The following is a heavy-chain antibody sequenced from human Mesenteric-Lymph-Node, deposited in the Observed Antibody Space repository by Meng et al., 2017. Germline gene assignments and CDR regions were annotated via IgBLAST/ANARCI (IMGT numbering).Heavy chain of an antibody. Sequence: QGQVQASVPGPGKPLGTLSLTCAVSGGSISGSNWLNWVRQPPGKGLEWIGEIYHSGSTNYNPSLKSRVTISVDKSKNQFSLNLSSVTAADTAVYYCARGGTGEMDYWGQGTLVTVSS. J-gene: IGHJ4*02. CDR1: GGSISGSNW. V-gene: IGHV4-4*02. CDR2: IYHSGST. CDR3: ARGGTGEMDY.